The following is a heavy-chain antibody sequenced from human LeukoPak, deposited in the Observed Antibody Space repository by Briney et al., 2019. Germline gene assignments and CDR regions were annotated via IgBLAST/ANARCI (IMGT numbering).Heavy chain of an antibody. CDR1: GYTFTSYG. CDR2: ISAYNGNT. J-gene: IGHJ5*02. V-gene: IGHV1-18*01. CDR3: ATVGPSSSITSAATRGPNWFDP. Sequence: ASVKVSCKASGYTFTSYGISWVRQAPGQGLEWMGWISAYNGNTNYPQNLQGRVTMTTDTSTSTAYMELGSLRSDDTAVYYCATVGPSSSITSAATRGPNWFDPWGQGTLVTVSS. D-gene: IGHD2-15*01.